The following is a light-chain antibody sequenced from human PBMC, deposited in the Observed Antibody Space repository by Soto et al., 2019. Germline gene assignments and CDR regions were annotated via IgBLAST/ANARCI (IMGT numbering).Light chain of an antibody. J-gene: IGKJ5*01. CDR3: QQRHSWVT. CDR2: DAS. CDR1: QSVSTY. Sequence: EIVFTQSPAALSLSPCEGATLSCRASQSVSTYLAWFQQKPGQAPRLLIYDASTRATGIPARFSGSGSGTDFTLTISMLEPEDFAIYYCQQRHSWVTFGQGTRLETK. V-gene: IGKV3-11*01.